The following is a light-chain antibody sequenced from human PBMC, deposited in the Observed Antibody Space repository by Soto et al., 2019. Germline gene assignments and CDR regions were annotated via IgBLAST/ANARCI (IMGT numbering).Light chain of an antibody. V-gene: IGKV1-39*01. Sequence: DVQMTQSPTSLSASVGDTVTITCRASQSVFNYLNWYQQRPGKGPKLLIYDASSLHIGVPSRFSGSGYGTDFTLTISSVQPEDSATYYCHQSSSTPLTFGGGTRVELK. CDR1: QSVFNY. CDR2: DAS. J-gene: IGKJ4*01. CDR3: HQSSSTPLT.